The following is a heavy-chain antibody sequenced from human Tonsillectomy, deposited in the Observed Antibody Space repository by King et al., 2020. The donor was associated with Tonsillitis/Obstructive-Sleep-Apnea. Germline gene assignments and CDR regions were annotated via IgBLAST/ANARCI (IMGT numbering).Heavy chain of an antibody. J-gene: IGHJ3*02. Sequence: VQLQQSGPGLVKPSQTLSLTCAISGDSVSSNSGAWNWIRQSPSRGLEWLGRTYYRSKWDNDYAISVKSRITINPDTSKNQFSLQLNSVTPEDTAVYYCASDNLGSSWSLRAFDIWGQGTMVTVSS. V-gene: IGHV6-1*01. D-gene: IGHD6-13*01. CDR3: ASDNLGSSWSLRAFDI. CDR2: TYYRSKWDN. CDR1: GDSVSSNSGA.